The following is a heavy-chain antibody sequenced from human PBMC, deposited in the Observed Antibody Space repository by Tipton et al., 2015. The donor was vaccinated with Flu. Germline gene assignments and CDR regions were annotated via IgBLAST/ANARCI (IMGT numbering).Heavy chain of an antibody. CDR1: GFDFSVYG. CDR2: IWYDGSNE. D-gene: IGHD6-6*01. Sequence: SLRLSCSTSGFDFSVYGMHWVRQAPGKGLEWVAVIWYDGSNEHYSDSVKGRFTISRDNSKKTLYLQMNNLKVEDTAVYYCARDEGVVNYYFGMDVWGQGTLVTVSS. CDR3: ARDEGVVNYYFGMDV. J-gene: IGHJ6*02. V-gene: IGHV3-33*01.